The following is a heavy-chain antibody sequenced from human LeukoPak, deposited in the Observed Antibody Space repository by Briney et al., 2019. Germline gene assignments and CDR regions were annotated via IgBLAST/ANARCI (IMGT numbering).Heavy chain of an antibody. J-gene: IGHJ3*02. CDR3: ARHFGGSYRKVAAFDI. D-gene: IGHD1-26*01. V-gene: IGHV4-34*01. CDR2: INHRGST. Sequence: SETLSLTCAVYGGSFSGYYWSWIRQPPGKGLEWIGEINHRGSTNYNPSLKSRVTISVDTSKNQFSLKLSSVTAADTAVYYCARHFGGSYRKVAAFDIWGQGTMVTVSS. CDR1: GGSFSGYY.